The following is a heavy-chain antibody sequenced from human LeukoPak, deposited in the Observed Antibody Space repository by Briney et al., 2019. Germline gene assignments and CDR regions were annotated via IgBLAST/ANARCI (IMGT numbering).Heavy chain of an antibody. CDR1: GGSISSGDYY. CDR2: IYYSGST. CDR3: ARGGAGETALLFDY. J-gene: IGHJ4*02. D-gene: IGHD3-10*01. Sequence: PSETLSLTCTVSGGSISSGDYYWSWIRQPPGKGLEWIGYIYYSGSTYYNPSLKSRVTISVDTSKNQFSLKLSSVTAADTAVYYCARGGAGETALLFDYWGQGTLVTVPS. V-gene: IGHV4-30-4*01.